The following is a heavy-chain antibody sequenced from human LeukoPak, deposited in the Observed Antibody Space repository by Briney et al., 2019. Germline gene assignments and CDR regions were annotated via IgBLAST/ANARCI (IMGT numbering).Heavy chain of an antibody. D-gene: IGHD5-12*01. CDR3: ARGSARMVANPLFDY. CDR1: GGSISSSSYY. CDR2: ISTSGST. V-gene: IGHV4-61*02. Sequence: PSETLSLTCTVYGGSISSSSYYWSWIRQPAGKGLEWIGRISTSGSTNYNPSLKSRVTMSVDTSKNQFSLNLSSVTAADTAVYYCARGSARMVANPLFDYWGRGTLVTVSS. J-gene: IGHJ4*02.